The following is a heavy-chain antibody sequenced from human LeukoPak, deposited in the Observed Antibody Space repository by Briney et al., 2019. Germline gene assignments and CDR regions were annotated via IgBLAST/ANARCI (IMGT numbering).Heavy chain of an antibody. CDR1: GFTFSSYS. V-gene: IGHV3-21*01. CDR3: GSGSSGYYPDDAFDI. Sequence: GGTLRLSCAASGFTFSSYSMNWVRQAPGKGLEWVSSISSSRSYIYYADSVKGRFTISRDNAKNSLYLQMHSLISEATAVSYSGSGSSGYYPDDAFDIWGQGTMVSASS. J-gene: IGHJ3*02. CDR2: ISSSRSYI. D-gene: IGHD3-22*01.